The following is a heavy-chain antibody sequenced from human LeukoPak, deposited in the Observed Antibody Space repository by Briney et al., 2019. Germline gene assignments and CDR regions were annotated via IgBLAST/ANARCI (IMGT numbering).Heavy chain of an antibody. CDR1: AFTFSSYG. Sequence: QTGRSLRLSCAASAFTFSSYGMHWGRQAPGKGLEWVAVIWYDGSNKYYAASVKAPFTITRQNTKNTLYLQMTILRAEDTVVYYCANSRRSITMIVDCYFDYWGQGTLVTVSS. V-gene: IGHV3-33*06. CDR3: ANSRRSITMIVDCYFDY. J-gene: IGHJ4*02. D-gene: IGHD3-22*01. CDR2: IWYDGSNK.